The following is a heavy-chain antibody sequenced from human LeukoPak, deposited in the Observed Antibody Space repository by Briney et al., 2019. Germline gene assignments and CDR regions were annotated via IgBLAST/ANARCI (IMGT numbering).Heavy chain of an antibody. CDR2: ISSDGSAR. CDR1: GSTFHSYG. J-gene: IGHJ4*02. CDR3: ARGYYGSGTYLVDY. Sequence: PGGSLRLSCAASGSTFHSYGVHWVRQAPGKGLEWVAIISSDGSARSYADSVKGRITISRDNSKSTLYLQMDSLRAEDTAVYYCARGYYGSGTYLVDYWGQGTLATVSS. V-gene: IGHV3-30*03. D-gene: IGHD3-10*01.